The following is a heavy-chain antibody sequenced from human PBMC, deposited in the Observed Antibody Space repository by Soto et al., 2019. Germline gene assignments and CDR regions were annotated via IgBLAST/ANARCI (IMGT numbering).Heavy chain of an antibody. V-gene: IGHV1-18*04. Sequence: QVQLVQSGAEVKRPGASVKVSCKASGYTFTGYGIAWVRQAPGQGLEWTGWISAYNGNTLQTQKFQDRLTMTTDTSANTAYMELRSLRSDDTAVYYCARPLGGYGDYALPLNYWGQGTLVSVSS. D-gene: IGHD4-17*01. CDR3: ARPLGGYGDYALPLNY. J-gene: IGHJ4*02. CDR2: ISAYNGNT. CDR1: GYTFTGYG.